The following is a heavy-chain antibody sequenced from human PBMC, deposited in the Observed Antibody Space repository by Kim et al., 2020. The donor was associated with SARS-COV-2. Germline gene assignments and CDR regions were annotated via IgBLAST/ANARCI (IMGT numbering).Heavy chain of an antibody. D-gene: IGHD4-17*01. V-gene: IGHV3-23*01. CDR3: AKELHYGDYGMEV. J-gene: IGHJ6*02. Sequence: YADSVKGRFPISRDNSKKTLYLQMNSLRAEDTAVYYCAKELHYGDYGMEVWGQGTTVTVSS.